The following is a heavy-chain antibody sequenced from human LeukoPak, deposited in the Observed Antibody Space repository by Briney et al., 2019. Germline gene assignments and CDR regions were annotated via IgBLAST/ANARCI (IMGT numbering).Heavy chain of an antibody. D-gene: IGHD3-3*01. Sequence: KASGTLSLTCAVSGGSITKNGYYWGWIRQSPETGLEWIGSMHYSGSTYYNPSLNSRVTISVDTSKNQFSLKLSSVTAADTAVYYCARDFWSGLDAFDIWGQGTMVTVSS. CDR1: GGSITKNGYY. J-gene: IGHJ3*02. CDR2: MHYSGST. V-gene: IGHV4-39*07. CDR3: ARDFWSGLDAFDI.